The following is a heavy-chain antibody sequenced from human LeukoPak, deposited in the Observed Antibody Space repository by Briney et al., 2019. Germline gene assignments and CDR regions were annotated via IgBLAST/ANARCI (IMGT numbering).Heavy chain of an antibody. Sequence: ASVKVSCKAPGYTFIDYYIHWVRQAPGQGLEWMGWINPNSGGTNSAQKFQGRVTMTTDTSISTAYMDLSSLRSDDTALYYCAREETQQWQLDAFDIWGQGTMVTVSS. CDR2: INPNSGGT. J-gene: IGHJ3*02. CDR1: GYTFIDYY. D-gene: IGHD6-19*01. V-gene: IGHV1-2*02. CDR3: AREETQQWQLDAFDI.